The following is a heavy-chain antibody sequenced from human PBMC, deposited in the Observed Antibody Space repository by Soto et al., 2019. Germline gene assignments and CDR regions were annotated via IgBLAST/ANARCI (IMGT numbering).Heavy chain of an antibody. D-gene: IGHD5-12*01. CDR1: GFTFSSYE. J-gene: IGHJ4*02. Sequence: EVQLVESGGGLVQPGGSLRLSCAASGFTFSSYEMNWVRQAPGKGLEWFSYISGSGSAIYYADSVKGLFTISRDNAKNPLYVQMNSLRAEDTAVYYCARVRYSAYGGYYFDYCGQGSLVTVSS. CDR3: ARVRYSAYGGYYFDY. CDR2: ISGSGSAI. V-gene: IGHV3-48*03.